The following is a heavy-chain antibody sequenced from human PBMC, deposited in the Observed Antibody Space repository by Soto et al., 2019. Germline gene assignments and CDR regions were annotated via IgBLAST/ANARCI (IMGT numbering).Heavy chain of an antibody. V-gene: IGHV3-74*01. D-gene: IGHD1-26*01. Sequence: GGSLRLSCAASGFTFSNYWLHCVRQVPGEGLVLVSSISNDGSRTWYANSVRGRITMSRDNARNLVSLQMNSLRAEDTAVYYCGTTFEYWGQGALVTVSS. CDR2: ISNDGSRT. J-gene: IGHJ4*02. CDR3: GTTFEY. CDR1: GFTFSNYW.